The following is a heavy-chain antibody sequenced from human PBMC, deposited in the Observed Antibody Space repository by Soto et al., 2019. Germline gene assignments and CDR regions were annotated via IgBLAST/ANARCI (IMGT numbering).Heavy chain of an antibody. Sequence: QVQLVQSGAEVKKAGASVKVSCQTSGYSFSAHYIHWVRQAPGQELQWMGWTSPTSGDTHSAPMFYGRVTMTRDTSINTAYLELGSLTSSDTAVYFCARANRFGEYTGFDSWGQGTLVTVSS. D-gene: IGHD3-10*01. J-gene: IGHJ4*02. CDR3: ARANRFGEYTGFDS. V-gene: IGHV1-2*02. CDR2: TSPTSGDT. CDR1: GYSFSAHY.